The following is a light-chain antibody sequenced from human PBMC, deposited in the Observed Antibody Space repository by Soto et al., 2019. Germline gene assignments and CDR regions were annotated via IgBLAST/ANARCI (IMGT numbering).Light chain of an antibody. CDR3: CSYTVSGTYV. V-gene: IGLV2-14*01. CDR1: SSDVGGYNY. J-gene: IGLJ1*01. Sequence: QSVLTQPASVSGSPGQSITISCTGTSSDVGGYNYVSWYQQHPGKAPKLMIYAVSNRPSGVSNRFSGSKSGNTATLTISGLQAEDEAHYHCCSYTVSGTYVFGTGTKVTVL. CDR2: AVS.